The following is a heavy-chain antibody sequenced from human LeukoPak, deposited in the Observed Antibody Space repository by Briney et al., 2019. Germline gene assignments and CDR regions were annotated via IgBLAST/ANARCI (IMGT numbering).Heavy chain of an antibody. J-gene: IGHJ4*02. CDR3: AILSSGVDY. V-gene: IGHV3-21*01. D-gene: IGHD6-19*01. CDR1: GFTFSSYS. CDR2: ISSSSSYI. Sequence: GGPLRLSCAASGFTFSSYSMNWVRQAPGKGLEWVSSISSSSSYIYYADSVKGRFTISRDNAKNSLYLQMNGLRAEDTAVYYCAILSSGVDYWGQGTLVTVSS.